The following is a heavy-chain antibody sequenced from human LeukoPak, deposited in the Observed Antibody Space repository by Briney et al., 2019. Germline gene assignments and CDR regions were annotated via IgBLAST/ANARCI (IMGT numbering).Heavy chain of an antibody. V-gene: IGHV3-23*01. Sequence: GGSLRLSCAASGFTFNNYAMSWVRQAPGKGLEWVSAITGSGGDTFYVDSVKGRFTISRDNSKNTLYLQMSSLRAEDTAVYYCARAVDGYCYSDNCLYNSFDPWGQGTLVTVSS. CDR3: ARAVDGYCYSDNCLYNSFDP. CDR1: GFTFNNYA. D-gene: IGHD2-15*01. CDR2: ITGSGGDT. J-gene: IGHJ5*02.